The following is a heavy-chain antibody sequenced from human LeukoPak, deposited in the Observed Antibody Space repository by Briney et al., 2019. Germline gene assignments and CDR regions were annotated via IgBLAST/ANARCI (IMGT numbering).Heavy chain of an antibody. CDR1: GGSISSYY. J-gene: IGHJ4*02. D-gene: IGHD4/OR15-4a*01. V-gene: IGHV4-59*01. Sequence: KPSETLSLTCTVSGGSISSYYWSWIRQPPGKGLEWIGYIYNTGEITDYSPSLKSRVTISVDTSKNQFSLRLNSVTTADTAVYYCARMGAIAGASANVDFWGQGTLVTVSS. CDR2: IYNTGEIT. CDR3: ARMGAIAGASANVDF.